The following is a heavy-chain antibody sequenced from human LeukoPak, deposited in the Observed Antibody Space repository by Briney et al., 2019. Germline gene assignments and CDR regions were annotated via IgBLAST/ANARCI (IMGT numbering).Heavy chain of an antibody. CDR1: GFTFSSYG. J-gene: IGHJ6*02. Sequence: PGGSLRLSCAASGFTFSSYGMHWVRQAPGKGLEWVAVISYDGSNKYYADSVKGRLTISRDNSKNTLYLQMNSLRAEDTAVYYCAKVLRYFGWLSIDGPLGYYYGMDVWGQGTTVTVSS. CDR3: AKVLRYFGWLSIDGPLGYYYGMDV. V-gene: IGHV3-30*18. CDR2: ISYDGSNK. D-gene: IGHD3-9*01.